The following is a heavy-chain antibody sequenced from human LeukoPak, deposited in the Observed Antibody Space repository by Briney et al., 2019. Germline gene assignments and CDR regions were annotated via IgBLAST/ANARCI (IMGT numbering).Heavy chain of an antibody. V-gene: IGHV1-69*04. D-gene: IGHD1-26*01. Sequence: SVTVSCKASGGTFSSYAISWVRQAPGQGLEWMGMIIPILGIANYAQKFQGRVTITADKSTSTAYMELSSLRSEDTAVYYCARAGRELLHHYWGQGTLVTVSS. J-gene: IGHJ4*02. CDR1: GGTFSSYA. CDR2: IIPILGIA. CDR3: ARAGRELLHHY.